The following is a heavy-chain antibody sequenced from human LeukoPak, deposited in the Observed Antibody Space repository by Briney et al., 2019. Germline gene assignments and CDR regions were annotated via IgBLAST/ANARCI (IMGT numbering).Heavy chain of an antibody. Sequence: GASVKVSCKVSGYTLTELSMHWVRQAPGKGLEWMGGFDPEDGETIYAQKFQGRVTMTEDTSTDTAYMELSSLRSEDTAVYYCATAACGIAAPFCLDAFDIWGQGTMVTVSS. CDR1: GYTLTELS. D-gene: IGHD6-13*01. CDR3: ATAACGIAAPFCLDAFDI. CDR2: FDPEDGET. J-gene: IGHJ3*02. V-gene: IGHV1-24*01.